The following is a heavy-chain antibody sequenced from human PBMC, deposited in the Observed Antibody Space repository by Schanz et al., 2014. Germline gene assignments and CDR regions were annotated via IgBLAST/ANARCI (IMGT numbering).Heavy chain of an antibody. J-gene: IGHJ5*02. D-gene: IGHD2-2*01. CDR1: GRTFIVYH. CDR2: ISPNSGDT. Sequence: QVQLVQSGSEVKKPGASMKVSCKASGRTFIVYHVLHWVRQAPGQGLEWMGRISPNSGDTHSAQKFQGRVTMTWDRSISTAYMELSGLSSEDTAVYYCAREASSTTCYLKPSNCRLDAWGQGTLVTVSS. CDR3: AREASSTTCYLKPSNCRLDA. V-gene: IGHV1-2*06.